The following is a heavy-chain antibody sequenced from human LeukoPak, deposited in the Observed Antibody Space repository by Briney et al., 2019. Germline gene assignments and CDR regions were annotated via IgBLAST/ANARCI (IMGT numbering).Heavy chain of an antibody. Sequence: GGSLRLSCAASGFTFSSYAMSWVRQAPGKGLEWVSAISGSGGSTYYADSVKGRFTISRDNSKNTLYLQMNSLRAEDTAVYYCAKVRYSSQYYYGMDVWGQGTTVTVSS. D-gene: IGHD6-19*01. CDR2: ISGSGGST. CDR3: AKVRYSSQYYYGMDV. CDR1: GFTFSSYA. V-gene: IGHV3-23*01. J-gene: IGHJ6*02.